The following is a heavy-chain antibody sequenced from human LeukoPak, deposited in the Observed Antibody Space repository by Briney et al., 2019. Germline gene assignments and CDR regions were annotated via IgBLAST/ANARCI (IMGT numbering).Heavy chain of an antibody. D-gene: IGHD3-10*01. CDR2: IYYSGST. J-gene: IGHJ6*02. V-gene: IGHV4-59*08. Sequence: SETLSLTCTVSGGSISSYYWSWIGQPPGKGLEWIGYIYYSGSTNYNPSLKSRVTISVDTSKNQFSLKLSSVTAADTAVYYCARHWFFYGMDVWGQGTTVTVSS. CDR3: ARHWFFYGMDV. CDR1: GGSISSYY.